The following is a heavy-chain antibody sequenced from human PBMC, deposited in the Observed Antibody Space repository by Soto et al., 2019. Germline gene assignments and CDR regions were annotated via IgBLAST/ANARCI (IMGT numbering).Heavy chain of an antibody. J-gene: IGHJ4*02. CDR2: ISYDGSNK. CDR3: ARAPTLHDYDFWSGYKN. D-gene: IGHD3-3*01. V-gene: IGHV3-30-3*01. CDR1: GFTFSSYA. Sequence: PGGSLRLSCAASGFTFSSYAMHWVRQAPGKGLEWVAVISYDGSNKYYADSVKGRFTISRDNSKNTLYLQMNSLRAEDTAVYYCARAPTLHDYDFWSGYKNWGQGTLVTVSS.